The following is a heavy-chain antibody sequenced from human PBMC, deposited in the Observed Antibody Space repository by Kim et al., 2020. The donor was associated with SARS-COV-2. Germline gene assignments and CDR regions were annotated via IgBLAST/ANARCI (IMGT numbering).Heavy chain of an antibody. J-gene: IGHJ6*02. V-gene: IGHV1-18*04. Sequence: ASVKVSCKASGYTFTSYGISWVRQAPGQGLEWMGWISAYNGNTNYAQKLQGRVTMTTDTSTSTAYMELRSLRSDDTAVYYCARGTPDYDILTGYHLLDYYYGMDVWGQGTTVTVSS. D-gene: IGHD3-9*01. CDR2: ISAYNGNT. CDR3: ARGTPDYDILTGYHLLDYYYGMDV. CDR1: GYTFTSYG.